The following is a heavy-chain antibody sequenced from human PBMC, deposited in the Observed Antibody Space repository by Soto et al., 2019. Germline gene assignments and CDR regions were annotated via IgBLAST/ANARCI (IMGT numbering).Heavy chain of an antibody. CDR2: ISAYNGNT. D-gene: IGHD3-9*01. CDR3: ARGSLQDFDVLRYFDWSRNTHYHYYRMDV. Sequence: ASVKVSCKASGYTFTSYGISWVRQAPGQGLEWMGWISAYNGNTNYAQKLQGRVTMTTDTSTSTAYMELRSLRSDDTAVYYCARGSLQDFDVLRYFDWSRNTHYHYYRMDVWGQGTTVIVSS. CDR1: GYTFTSYG. V-gene: IGHV1-18*01. J-gene: IGHJ6*02.